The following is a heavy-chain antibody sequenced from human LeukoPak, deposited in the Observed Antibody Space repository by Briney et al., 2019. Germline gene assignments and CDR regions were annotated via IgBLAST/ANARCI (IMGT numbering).Heavy chain of an antibody. CDR1: GFTFSNYG. J-gene: IGHJ6*02. V-gene: IGHV3-33*01. CDR2: IWYDGSNK. D-gene: IGHD2-15*01. CDR3: ARYCSGGSCSPYYYYGMDV. Sequence: GRSLRLSCAASGFTFSNYGMHWVRQAPGKGLEWVAVIWYDGSNKYYADSVGRFTISRDNSKNTLYLQMNSLRAEDTAVYYCARYCSGGSCSPYYYYGMDVWGQGTTVTVSS.